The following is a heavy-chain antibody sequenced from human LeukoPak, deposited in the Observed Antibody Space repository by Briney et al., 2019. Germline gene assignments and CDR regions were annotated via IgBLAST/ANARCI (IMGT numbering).Heavy chain of an antibody. CDR1: GYTFNNYW. CDR2: IDPGDSET. D-gene: IGHD6-6*01. Sequence: GESLKISCKGSGYTFNNYWIGWVRHMPGKGLEWMGFIDPGDSETRYSPSFQGQVTISADKSISTAYVQWTGLKASDSAIYYCARRGSRSSGVYYCLDVWGQGTTVTV. V-gene: IGHV5-51*01. CDR3: ARRGSRSSGVYYCLDV. J-gene: IGHJ6*02.